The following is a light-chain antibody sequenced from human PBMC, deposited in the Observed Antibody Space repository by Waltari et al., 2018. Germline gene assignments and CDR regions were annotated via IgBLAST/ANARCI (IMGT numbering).Light chain of an antibody. V-gene: IGLV6-57*03. CDR3: QAYVSPGGV. CDR1: SGSIASTY. CDR2: EDA. Sequence: NFMLTQPHSVSESPGKTVTISCTRNSGSIASTYVQWFQQRPGRAPTTLIFEDAKRPSGVPDRFSGSIDSSSNSASLTSAGLKNEDEADYYCQAYVSPGGVFGGGTKLTVL. J-gene: IGLJ3*02.